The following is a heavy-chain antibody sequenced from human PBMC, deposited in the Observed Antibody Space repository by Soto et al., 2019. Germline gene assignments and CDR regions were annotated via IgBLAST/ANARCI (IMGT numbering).Heavy chain of an antibody. CDR3: ARVGWGVWFGELNYYYGMDV. CDR1: GGSISSGDYY. CDR2: IYYSGST. Sequence: PSETLSLTCTVSGGSISSGDYYWSWIRQPPGKGLEWIGYIYYSGSTYYNPSLKSRVTISVDTSKNQFSLKLNSVTAADTVVYYCARVGWGVWFGELNYYYGMDVWGQGTTVTVSS. V-gene: IGHV4-30-4*02. J-gene: IGHJ6*02. D-gene: IGHD3-10*01.